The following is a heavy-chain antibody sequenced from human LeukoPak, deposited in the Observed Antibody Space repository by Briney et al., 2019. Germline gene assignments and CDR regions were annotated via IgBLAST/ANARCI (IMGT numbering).Heavy chain of an antibody. CDR3: ARGAGAGIAARVGCYDY. Sequence: SGTLSLTCAVSGGSISSSNWWSWVRQPPGKGLEWIGYIYHSGSTYYNPSLKSRVTISVDRSKNQFSLKLSSVTAADTAVYYCARGAGAGIAARVGCYDYWGQGTLVTVSS. D-gene: IGHD6-6*01. J-gene: IGHJ4*02. CDR1: GGSISSSNW. V-gene: IGHV4-4*02. CDR2: IYHSGST.